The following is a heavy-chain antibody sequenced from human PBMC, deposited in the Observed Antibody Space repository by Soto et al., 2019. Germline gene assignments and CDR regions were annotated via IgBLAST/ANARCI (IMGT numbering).Heavy chain of an antibody. CDR1: CGSIGSLSDY. V-gene: IGHV4-39*01. CDR2: IYYSGST. CDR3: ERQDDNGSGVSVNGN. D-gene: IGHD3-10*01. Sequence: SQTKSLTRSVVCGSIGSLSDYCGCIRQPPGKGLEWIGSIYYSGSTYYNPSLKSRVTISVDTSKNQFSLKLSSVTAADTAVYYCERQDDNGSGVSVNGNWGHGTLVPVSS. J-gene: IGHJ4*01.